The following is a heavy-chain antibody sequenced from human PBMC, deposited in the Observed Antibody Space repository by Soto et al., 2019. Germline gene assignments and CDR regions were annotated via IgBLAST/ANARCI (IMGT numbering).Heavy chain of an antibody. J-gene: IGHJ4*02. CDR1: GYTFTSYG. CDR3: ARDPSYSSSRYYRDPFDY. V-gene: IGHV1-18*01. CDR2: ISAYNGNT. D-gene: IGHD6-13*01. Sequence: GASVKVSCKASGYTFTSYGISWVRQAPGQGLEWMGWISAYNGNTNYAQKLQGRVTMTTDTSTSTAYMELRSLRSDDTAVYYCARDPSYSSSRYYRDPFDYWGQGTLVTVSS.